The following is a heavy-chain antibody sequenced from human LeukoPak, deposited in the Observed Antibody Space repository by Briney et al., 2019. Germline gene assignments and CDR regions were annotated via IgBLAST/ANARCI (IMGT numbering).Heavy chain of an antibody. D-gene: IGHD6-13*01. CDR1: GFTFSSYA. CDR3: AKDAPYSSSWYYYYYGMDV. CDR2: ISGSGGST. V-gene: IGHV3-23*01. Sequence: PGGSLRLSCAASGFTFSSYAMSWVRQAPGKGLEWVSAISGSGGSTYYADSVKGRFTISRDNSKNTLYLQMNSLRAEDTAVYYCAKDAPYSSSWYYYYYGMDVWGQGTTVTVSS. J-gene: IGHJ6*02.